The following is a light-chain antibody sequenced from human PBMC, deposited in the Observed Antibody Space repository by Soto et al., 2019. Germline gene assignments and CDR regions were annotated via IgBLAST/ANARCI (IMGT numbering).Light chain of an antibody. Sequence: EIVLTQSPATLSVSPGARATLSCRASQSVRSSVAWYQQKAGQAPRVLIYDASNMATGIPARFSGSGSGTDFTLTISSLEPEDFAVYFCQQRINWRSTFGGGTKVDIK. V-gene: IGKV3-11*01. CDR2: DAS. CDR3: QQRINWRST. J-gene: IGKJ4*01. CDR1: QSVRSS.